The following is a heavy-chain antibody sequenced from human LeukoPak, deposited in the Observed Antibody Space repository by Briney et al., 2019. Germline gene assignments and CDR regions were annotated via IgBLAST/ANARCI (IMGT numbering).Heavy chain of an antibody. Sequence: SGSLSLTCTVSGGSINTYYWSWIRQPPGKGLEWIGYIYYAGTTNYNPSLKSRVTISVDTPKIQFSLKLSSVTAADTAVYYCAGSSGSYYSRDYWGQGTLVT. J-gene: IGHJ4*02. CDR3: AGSSGSYYSRDY. CDR1: GGSINTYY. V-gene: IGHV4-59*01. CDR2: IYYAGTT. D-gene: IGHD1-26*01.